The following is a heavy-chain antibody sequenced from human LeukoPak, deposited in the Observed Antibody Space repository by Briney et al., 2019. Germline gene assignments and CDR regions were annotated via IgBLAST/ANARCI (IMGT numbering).Heavy chain of an antibody. V-gene: IGHV3-23*01. CDR3: AKSSGDVPPYYYGLDV. Sequence: GGSLRLSCAASGFTFSNYAMSWVRQAPGKGLEWVSTISGGGGSTYYADSVKGRLTISRDNSKNTLYPQMSSLRAEDTALYYCAKSSGDVPPYYYGLDVWGQGTTVTVSS. D-gene: IGHD4-17*01. CDR2: ISGGGGST. J-gene: IGHJ6*02. CDR1: GFTFSNYA.